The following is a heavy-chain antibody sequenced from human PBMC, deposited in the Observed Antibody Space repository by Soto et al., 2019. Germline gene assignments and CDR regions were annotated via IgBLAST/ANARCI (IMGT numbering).Heavy chain of an antibody. D-gene: IGHD6-13*01. CDR1: GFTFSSYG. Sequence: GGSLRLSCAASGFTFSSYGMHWVRQAPGKGLEWGAVISCAGSNKYYADSVKGRFTISGDKSKNTLYLQMNSLRAEDTAVYYCAKKSAASGTLSYWGQGTLVTVSS. V-gene: IGHV3-30*18. CDR2: ISCAGSNK. CDR3: AKKSAASGTLSY. J-gene: IGHJ4*02.